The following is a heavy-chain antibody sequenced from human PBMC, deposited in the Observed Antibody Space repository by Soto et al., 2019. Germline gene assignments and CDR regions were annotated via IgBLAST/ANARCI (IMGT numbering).Heavy chain of an antibody. CDR2: MSYDGSQK. D-gene: IGHD6-13*01. J-gene: IGHJ4*02. CDR1: GFIFSTYT. CDR3: AIAKSSSWHNFDY. Sequence: QVQLVESGGGVVQPGRSLRLSCAASGFIFSTYTMHWVRQAPGKGLEWLTVMSYDGSQKYYADSVKGRLTIYRDNSKNTLYLQMNSLRAEDTAVYHCAIAKSSSWHNFDYWGQGTLVTVSS. V-gene: IGHV3-30-3*01.